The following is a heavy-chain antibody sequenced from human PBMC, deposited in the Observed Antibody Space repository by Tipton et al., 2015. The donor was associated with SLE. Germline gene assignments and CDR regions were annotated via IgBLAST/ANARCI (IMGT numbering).Heavy chain of an antibody. CDR3: ALRGLIAAAVQDY. Sequence: LRLSCAVYGGSFSGYYWSWIRQPPGKGLEWIGEINHSGSTNYNPSLKSRVTISVDRSKNQFSLKLSSVTAADTAVYYCALRGLIAAAVQDYWGQGTLVTVSS. D-gene: IGHD6-13*01. CDR1: GGSFSGYY. CDR2: INHSGST. J-gene: IGHJ4*02. V-gene: IGHV4-34*01.